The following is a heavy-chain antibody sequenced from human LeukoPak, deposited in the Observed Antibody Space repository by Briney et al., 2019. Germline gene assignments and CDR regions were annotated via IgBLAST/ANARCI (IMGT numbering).Heavy chain of an antibody. D-gene: IGHD2-15*01. CDR3: ARVRGGRAGYYPYYYYGMDV. V-gene: IGHV3-53*04. CDR2: IYSGGST. Sequence: PGGSLRLSCAASGFTFSSNYMSWVRQAPGKGLEWGSVIYSGGSTYYADSVKGRFTISRHNSKNTLYLQMNSLRAEDTAVYYCARVRGGRAGYYPYYYYGMDVWGQGTTVTVSS. CDR1: GFTFSSNY. J-gene: IGHJ6*02.